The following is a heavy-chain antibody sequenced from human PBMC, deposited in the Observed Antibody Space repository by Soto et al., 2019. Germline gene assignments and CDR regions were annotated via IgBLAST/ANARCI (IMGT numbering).Heavy chain of an antibody. J-gene: IGHJ3*02. D-gene: IGHD5-12*01. CDR3: ASPGDIVATITSFAFDI. Sequence: QVQLVQSGAEVKKPGSSVKVSCKASGGTFSSYAISWVRQAPGQGLEWMGGIIPIFGTANYAQKFQGRVTITADESTSTAYMELSSLRSEDTAVYYCASPGDIVATITSFAFDIWGQGTMVTVSS. CDR2: IIPIFGTA. CDR1: GGTFSSYA. V-gene: IGHV1-69*12.